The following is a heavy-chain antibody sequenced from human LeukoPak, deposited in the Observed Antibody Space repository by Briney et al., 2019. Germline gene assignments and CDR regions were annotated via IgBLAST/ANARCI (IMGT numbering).Heavy chain of an antibody. V-gene: IGHV1-69*13. Sequence: SVKVSCKASGGTFSSYAISWVRQVPGQGLEWMGGIIPIFGTANYAQKFQGRVTITADESTSTAYMELSSLRSEDTAVYYCAKASSAEVGRWYLGYWGQGTLVTVSS. CDR3: AKASSAEVGRWYLGY. J-gene: IGHJ4*02. D-gene: IGHD6-13*01. CDR1: GGTFSSYA. CDR2: IIPIFGTA.